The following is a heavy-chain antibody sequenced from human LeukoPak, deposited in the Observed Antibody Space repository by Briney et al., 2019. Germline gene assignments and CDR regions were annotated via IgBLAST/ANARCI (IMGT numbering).Heavy chain of an antibody. V-gene: IGHV3-30*18. CDR3: AKSMYSSSWSYYFDY. CDR1: GFPLSNYA. D-gene: IGHD6-13*01. CDR2: ISYDGSNK. Sequence: GGSLRLSCVASGFPLSNYAMSWVRQAPGKGLEWVAVISYDGSNKYYADSVKGRFTISRDNSKNTLYLQMNSLRAEDTAVYYCAKSMYSSSWSYYFDYWGQGTLVTVSS. J-gene: IGHJ4*02.